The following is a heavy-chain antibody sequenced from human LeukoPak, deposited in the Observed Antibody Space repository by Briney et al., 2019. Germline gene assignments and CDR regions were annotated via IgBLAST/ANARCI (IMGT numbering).Heavy chain of an antibody. Sequence: SETLSLTCTVSGGSISTEYWSWIRQSAGKGPEWIGQISTSGSSSYNPSLKSRVTISIDKSKNWFSLKLSSVTAADTAIYYCARDSFDAFHIWGQGTMVTVSS. D-gene: IGHD2-2*01. CDR3: ARDSFDAFHI. CDR2: ISTSGSS. V-gene: IGHV4-4*07. CDR1: GGSISTEY. J-gene: IGHJ3*02.